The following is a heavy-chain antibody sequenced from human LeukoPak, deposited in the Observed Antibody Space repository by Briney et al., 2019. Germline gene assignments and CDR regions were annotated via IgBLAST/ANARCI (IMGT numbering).Heavy chain of an antibody. J-gene: IGHJ4*02. V-gene: IGHV3-30*18. Sequence: GRSLRLSCAASGFTFSSYGMHWVRQAPGKGLEWVAVISYDGSNKYSADSVKGRFTISRDNSKNTLYLQMNSLRAEDTAVYYCAKVMWISGSYPIDYWGQGTLVTVSS. CDR2: ISYDGSNK. D-gene: IGHD3-10*01. CDR3: AKVMWISGSYPIDY. CDR1: GFTFSSYG.